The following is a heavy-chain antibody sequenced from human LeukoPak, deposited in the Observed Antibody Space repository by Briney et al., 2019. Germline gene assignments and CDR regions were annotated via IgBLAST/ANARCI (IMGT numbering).Heavy chain of an antibody. CDR3: ARAGRVGATMGGNWFDP. D-gene: IGHD1-26*01. V-gene: IGHV3-43*01. J-gene: IGHJ5*02. Sequence: GGSLRLSCAASGFTFDDYTMHWVRQAPGKGLEWVSLISWDGGSTYYADSVKGRFTISRDNSKNSLYLQMNSLRAEDTAVYYCARAGRVGATMGGNWFDPWGQGTLVTVSS. CDR2: ISWDGGST. CDR1: GFTFDDYT.